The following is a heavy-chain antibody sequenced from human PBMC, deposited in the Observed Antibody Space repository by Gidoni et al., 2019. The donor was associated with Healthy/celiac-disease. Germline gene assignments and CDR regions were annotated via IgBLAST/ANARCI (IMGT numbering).Heavy chain of an antibody. CDR2: IYYSGST. J-gene: IGHJ4*02. Sequence: QVQLQASGTGLVKPSQTLSLTCTVSGGSIRRGGYYWSWIRQHPGKGLEWIGYIYYSGSTYYNPSLKRRVTISVDTSKNQFSLKLSSVTAADTAVYYCARSVDTAMVHYYFDYWGQVTLVTVSS. CDR1: GGSIRRGGYY. D-gene: IGHD5-18*01. V-gene: IGHV4-31*03. CDR3: ARSVDTAMVHYYFDY.